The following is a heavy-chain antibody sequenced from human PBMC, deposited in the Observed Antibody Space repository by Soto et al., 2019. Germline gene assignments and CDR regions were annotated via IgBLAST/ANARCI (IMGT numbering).Heavy chain of an antibody. CDR3: AKFYYGDYSYYYYGMDV. CDR2: ISGSGDST. Sequence: EVQVLESGGGLVQPGGSLRLSCAASGFTFSSYAMSWVRQAPGKGLEWVSAISGSGDSTRYADSVQGRFTSRDTSKHTLYLQMNSLRAEDTAVYYCAKFYYGDYSYYYYGMDVWGQGTTVTVSS. J-gene: IGHJ6*02. D-gene: IGHD4-17*01. CDR1: GFTFSSYA. V-gene: IGHV3-23*01.